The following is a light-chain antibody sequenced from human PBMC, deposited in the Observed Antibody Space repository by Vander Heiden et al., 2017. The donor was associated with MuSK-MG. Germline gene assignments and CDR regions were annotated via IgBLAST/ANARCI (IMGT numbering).Light chain of an antibody. CDR2: AAS. CDR3: QQYYSTPVT. J-gene: IGKJ4*01. V-gene: IGKV1-NL1*01. Sequence: DIQMTQSPSSLSASVGDRVTITCRASQAITSSLAWYQQKPAKAPKLLLHAASRLETWVPSRFSGSGSGTDFGLTISSLQPEDYATYYCQQYYSTPVTFGGGTKVELK. CDR1: QAITSS.